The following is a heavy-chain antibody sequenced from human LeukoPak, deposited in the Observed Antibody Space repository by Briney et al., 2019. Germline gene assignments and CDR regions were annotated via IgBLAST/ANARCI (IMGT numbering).Heavy chain of an antibody. J-gene: IGHJ4*02. D-gene: IGHD3-22*01. CDR2: IYYSGST. V-gene: IGHV4-39*01. CDR1: GGSISSSSYY. CDR3: ARHYYDSSGPADYFDY. Sequence: SETLSLTCTVSGGSISSSSYYWGWIRQPPGKGLEWIGSIYYSGSTYYNPSLKSRVTISVDTSKNQFSLKLSPVTAADTAVYYCARHYYDSSGPADYFDYWGQGTLVTVSS.